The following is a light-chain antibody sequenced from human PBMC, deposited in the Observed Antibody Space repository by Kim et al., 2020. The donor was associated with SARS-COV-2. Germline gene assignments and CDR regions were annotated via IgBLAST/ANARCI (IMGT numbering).Light chain of an antibody. V-gene: IGLV2-14*04. CDR1: SSGVVAKEY. J-gene: IGLJ1*01. CDR2: GVT. CDR3: SSYTRSISPYV. Sequence: QASTTACTGTSSGVVAKEYVSWYQQYPGIAPKLIIYGVTKRPSGVSSRFSGSRSGNTASLTISGLQAEDEAEYYCSSYTRSISPYVFGTGTKVTVL.